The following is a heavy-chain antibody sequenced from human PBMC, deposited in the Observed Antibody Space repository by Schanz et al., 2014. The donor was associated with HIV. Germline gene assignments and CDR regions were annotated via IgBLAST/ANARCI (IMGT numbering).Heavy chain of an antibody. J-gene: IGHJ5*02. D-gene: IGHD2-15*01. V-gene: IGHV4-4*02. CDR3: ARGVRRDCRTPDCNTGWFDP. Sequence: VQLLESGGGLVQPGGSLRLSCAASGFTFNSYAMKWVRQPPGKGLEWIGEINHSGSTNYSPSLKSRVTISVDASKRQFSLNLASVTAADTAVYYCARGVRRDCRTPDCNTGWFDPWGQGTLVTVSS. CDR1: GFTFNSYA. CDR2: INHSGST.